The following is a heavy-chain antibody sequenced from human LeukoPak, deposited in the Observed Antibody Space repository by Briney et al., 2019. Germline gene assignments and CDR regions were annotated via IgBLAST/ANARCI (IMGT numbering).Heavy chain of an antibody. CDR2: IRNSGADT. Sequence: GGSLRLSCAASGFIFGTYAMSWVRQAPGKGLEWVSTIRNSGADTYYVDSVKGRFTISRDNSKNSLYLQMNSVRDGDTAVYYCARVVDYGWFDPWGQGTLVAVSS. CDR3: ARVVDYGWFDP. J-gene: IGHJ5*02. CDR1: GFIFGTYA. V-gene: IGHV3-23*01. D-gene: IGHD3-16*01.